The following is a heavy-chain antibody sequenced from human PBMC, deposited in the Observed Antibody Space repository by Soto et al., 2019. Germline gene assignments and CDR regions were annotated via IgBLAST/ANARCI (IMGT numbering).Heavy chain of an antibody. CDR1: GYTFTGYY. J-gene: IGHJ1*01. CDR2: INPNSGGT. D-gene: IGHD6-6*01. Sequence: GASVKVSCKASGYTFTGYYMHWVRQAPGQGLEWMGWINPNSGGTNYAQKFQGWVTMTRDTSISTAYMELSRLRSDDTAVYYCARPQYSSSSIAFQHWGQGTLVTVSS. CDR3: ARPQYSSSSIAFQH. V-gene: IGHV1-2*04.